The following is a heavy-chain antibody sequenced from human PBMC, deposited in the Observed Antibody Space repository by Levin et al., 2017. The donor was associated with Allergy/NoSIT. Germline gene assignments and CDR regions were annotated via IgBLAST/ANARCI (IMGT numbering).Heavy chain of an antibody. D-gene: IGHD1-14*01. Sequence: ASVKVSCKASGYTFTSYDINWVRQATGQGLEWVGWMNPNSGNTAYAQKFQGRVTMTSNTSISTAYMELSSLRSEDTAVYYCARGGTHYYYCHMDVWGKGTTVTVSS. V-gene: IGHV1-8*01. J-gene: IGHJ6*03. CDR2: MNPNSGNT. CDR3: ARGGTHYYYCHMDV. CDR1: GYTFTSYD.